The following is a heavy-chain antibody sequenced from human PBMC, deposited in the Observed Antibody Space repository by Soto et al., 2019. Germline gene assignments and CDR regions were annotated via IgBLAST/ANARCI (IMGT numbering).Heavy chain of an antibody. J-gene: IGHJ4*02. D-gene: IGHD1-26*01. Sequence: QVQLVQSGAEVKKPGSSVKVSCKASGGTFSSYTISWVRQAPGQGLEWMGRIIPILGIANYAQKFQGRVTITADKSTSTAYMELSSLRSEDTAVYYCASVSGSYQGGGSCWGQGTLVTVSS. V-gene: IGHV1-69*02. CDR1: GGTFSSYT. CDR3: ASVSGSYQGGGSC. CDR2: IIPILGIA.